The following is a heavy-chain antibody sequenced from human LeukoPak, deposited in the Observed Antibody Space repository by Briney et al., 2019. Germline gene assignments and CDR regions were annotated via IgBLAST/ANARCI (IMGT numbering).Heavy chain of an antibody. CDR3: ASASSGFDY. CDR1: GGSISSGGYY. J-gene: IGHJ4*02. CDR2: IYYSGST. Sequence: SETLSLTCTVSGGSISSGGYYWSWIRQPPGKGLEWIGYIYYSGSTNYNPSLKSRVTISVDTSKNQFSLKLSSVAAADTAVYYCASASSGFDYWGQETLVTVSS. V-gene: IGHV4-61*08. D-gene: IGHD6-19*01.